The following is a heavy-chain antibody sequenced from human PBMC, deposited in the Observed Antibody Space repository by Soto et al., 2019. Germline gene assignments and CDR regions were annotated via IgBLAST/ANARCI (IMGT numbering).Heavy chain of an antibody. J-gene: IGHJ4*02. D-gene: IGHD2-2*01. V-gene: IGHV3-33*08. Sequence: LRHSRTAAGGTSINYGMHRVSKAQGKGLEWVAFIWSHGSDAYYADSVKGRFTVSRDNSNNMLYLQMNNLRAEDTAVYYCARDSRSCCASWGKGTSVTVSS. CDR1: GGTSINYG. CDR3: ARDSRSCCAS. CDR2: IWSHGSDA.